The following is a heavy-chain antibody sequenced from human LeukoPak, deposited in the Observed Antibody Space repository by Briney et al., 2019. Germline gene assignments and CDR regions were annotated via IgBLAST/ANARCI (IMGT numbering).Heavy chain of an antibody. CDR3: ARDREMATPKSSFDY. V-gene: IGHV1-69*04. Sequence: SVKVSCKASGGTFSSYAISWVRQAPGQGLEWMGRIIPILGIANYAQKFQGRTTITADKSTSTAYMELSSLRSEDTAVYYCARDREMATPKSSFDYWGQGTLVAVSS. D-gene: IGHD5-12*01. CDR2: IIPILGIA. CDR1: GGTFSSYA. J-gene: IGHJ4*02.